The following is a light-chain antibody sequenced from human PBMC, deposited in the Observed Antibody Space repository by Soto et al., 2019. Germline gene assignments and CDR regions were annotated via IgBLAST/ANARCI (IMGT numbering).Light chain of an antibody. Sequence: ESCFTQSPVTLSLSPGEICTLSCMSSQSVSNNYLAWYQQKPGQAPRLLIYGASNRATGIPDRFSGSGSGTDFTLTISRLEPEDFAVYYCQQRSNWRVTFGQGTRLEIK. CDR2: GAS. CDR3: QQRSNWRVT. J-gene: IGKJ5*01. CDR1: QSVSNNY. V-gene: IGKV3D-20*02.